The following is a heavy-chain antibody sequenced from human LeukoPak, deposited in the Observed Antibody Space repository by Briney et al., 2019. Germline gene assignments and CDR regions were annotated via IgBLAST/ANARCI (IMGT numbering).Heavy chain of an antibody. D-gene: IGHD3-10*01. V-gene: IGHV5-10-1*01. CDR1: GYSFTSYW. CDR3: ARQTIYYGSGTYYGH. Sequence: RGESLKISCKDSGYSFTSYWISWVRPMPGKGLEWMGRIDPSDSYTNYSPSFQGHVTISADKSISTAYLQWSSLKASDTAMYYCARQTIYYGSGTYYGHWGQGTLVTFSS. J-gene: IGHJ4*02. CDR2: IDPSDSYT.